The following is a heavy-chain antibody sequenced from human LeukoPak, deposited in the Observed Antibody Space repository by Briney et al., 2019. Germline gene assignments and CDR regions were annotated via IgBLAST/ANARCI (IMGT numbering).Heavy chain of an antibody. D-gene: IGHD2-15*01. J-gene: IGHJ3*02. Sequence: VGSLRLSCAASGFTFSGSAMCWVPQASGKGLEWVARIRSKINSYATAYAASVKGRFTISRDDSKNTVYLQMNSLETEKTGLYYCTPKHVVVAAATEAAFDTWGQRTMVTVSS. V-gene: IGHV3-73*01. CDR3: TPKHVVVAAATEAAFDT. CDR1: GFTFSGSA. CDR2: IRSKINSYAT.